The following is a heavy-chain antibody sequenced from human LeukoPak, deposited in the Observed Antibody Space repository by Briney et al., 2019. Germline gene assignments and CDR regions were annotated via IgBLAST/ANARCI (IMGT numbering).Heavy chain of an antibody. CDR3: ATNIQENAFDI. Sequence: ASVKVSCKASGYTFTNYYIHWVRQAPGQGLEWMGRINPNTGGTNYVQKFQGRVTMTRDTSISTAYMELSRPRSDDTAIYFCATNIQENAFDIWGQGTMVTVSS. V-gene: IGHV1-2*06. D-gene: IGHD2-8*01. CDR2: INPNTGGT. J-gene: IGHJ3*02. CDR1: GYTFTNYY.